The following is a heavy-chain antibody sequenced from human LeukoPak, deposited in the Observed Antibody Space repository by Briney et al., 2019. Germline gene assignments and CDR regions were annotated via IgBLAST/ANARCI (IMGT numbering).Heavy chain of an antibody. V-gene: IGHV3-23*01. J-gene: IGHJ4*02. CDR3: ARGSPEYSPFDY. Sequence: GGSLRLSCAASGFTFSSYGMSWVRQAAGKGLEWVSAISGSGGSTYYADSVKGRFTISRDNSKNTLYLQMNSLRAEDTAVYYCARGSPEYSPFDYWGQGTLVTVSS. CDR2: ISGSGGST. D-gene: IGHD6-6*01. CDR1: GFTFSSYG.